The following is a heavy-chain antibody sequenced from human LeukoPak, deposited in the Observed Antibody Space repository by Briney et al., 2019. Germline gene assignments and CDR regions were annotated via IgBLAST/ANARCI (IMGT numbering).Heavy chain of an antibody. J-gene: IGHJ4*02. CDR2: INPNTGDT. CDR3: ASYPRYVSTPPFDY. Sequence: ASVKVSCKASGYIFTDYYMHWVRQAPGQELEWMGWINPNTGDTNYAQKFQGRVTMTRDTTISTAYLELSRLTSDDTAVYYCASYPRYVSTPPFDYWGQGTLVTVSS. D-gene: IGHD2-15*01. CDR1: GYIFTDYY. V-gene: IGHV1-2*02.